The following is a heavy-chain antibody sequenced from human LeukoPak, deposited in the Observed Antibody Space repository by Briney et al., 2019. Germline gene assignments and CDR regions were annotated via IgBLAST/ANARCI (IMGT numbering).Heavy chain of an antibody. V-gene: IGHV3-48*01. CDR3: ARGRYCSSTSCVIPSDY. CDR1: GFTVSSNY. CDR2: ISSSSSTI. J-gene: IGHJ4*02. Sequence: GGSLRLSCAASGFTVSSNYMNWVRQAPGKGLEWVSYISSSSSTIYYADSVKGRFTISRDNAKNSLYLQMNSLRAEDTAVYYCARGRYCSSTSCVIPSDYWGQGTLVTVSS. D-gene: IGHD2-2*01.